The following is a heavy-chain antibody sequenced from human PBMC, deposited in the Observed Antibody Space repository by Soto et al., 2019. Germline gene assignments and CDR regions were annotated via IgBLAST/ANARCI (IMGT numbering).Heavy chain of an antibody. V-gene: IGHV3-30*18. D-gene: IGHD2-15*01. CDR2: ISYGGSHK. Sequence: LRLSCTASGFTFSEYGIHWVRQAPGKGLEWVAVISYGGSHKYYAGSVKGRFTISRDDSKNTVYLQMNSLKTDDTAVYYCAKEMFPRTVLDSSSPWGDFWGRGSLVTVS. CDR3: AKEMFPRTVLDSSSPWGDF. J-gene: IGHJ4*02. CDR1: GFTFSEYG.